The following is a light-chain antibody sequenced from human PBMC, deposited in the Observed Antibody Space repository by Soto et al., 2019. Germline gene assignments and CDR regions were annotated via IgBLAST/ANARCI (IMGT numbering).Light chain of an antibody. J-gene: IGLJ1*01. CDR1: SSDVGGYNF. CDR3: SSYAGSNNYV. Sequence: QSALTQPPSASGSPGQSVTISCTGASSDVGGYNFVSWFHQHPGKAPKLIIYEVTKRPSGVPDRFSGSKSGNTASLTVSGLQAEDEADYYCSSYAGSNNYVFGTGTKLTV. V-gene: IGLV2-8*01. CDR2: EVT.